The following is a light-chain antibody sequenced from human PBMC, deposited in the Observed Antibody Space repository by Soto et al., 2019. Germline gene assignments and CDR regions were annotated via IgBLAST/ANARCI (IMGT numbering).Light chain of an antibody. CDR3: QTWGTGTYV. CDR1: SGHSSYA. J-gene: IGLJ1*01. V-gene: IGLV4-69*01. Sequence: QPVLTQSPSASASLGASVKLTCTLSSGHSSYAIAWHQQQPEKGPRYLMKLNSDGSHSKGDGIPDRFSGSSSGAERYLTISSLQSEDEADYYGQTWGTGTYVFGTGTKLTVL. CDR2: LNSDGSH.